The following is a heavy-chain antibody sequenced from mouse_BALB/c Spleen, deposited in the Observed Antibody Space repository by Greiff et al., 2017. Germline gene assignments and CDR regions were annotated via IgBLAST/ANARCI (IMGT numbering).Heavy chain of an antibody. CDR2: INSNGGST. Sequence: EVQLQESGGGLVQPGGSLKLSCAASGFTFSSYGMSWVRQTPDKRLELVATINSNGGSTYSPDSVKGRFTISRDNAKNTLYLQMSSLKSEDTAMYYCARDGMSYYYGYYFDYWGQGTTLTVSS. CDR1: GFTFSSYG. J-gene: IGHJ2*01. V-gene: IGHV5-6-3*01. CDR3: ARDGMSYYYGYYFDY. D-gene: IGHD1-2*01.